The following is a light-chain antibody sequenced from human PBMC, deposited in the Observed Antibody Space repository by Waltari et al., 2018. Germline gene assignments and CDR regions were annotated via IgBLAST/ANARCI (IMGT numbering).Light chain of an antibody. Sequence: IVLTQSPATLSLSPGERATLSCRASQSISSYLAWYQQRPGQSPRLRIYDASNRATGIPARFSGSGSGTDFTLTISSLEPEDFAVYYCQHRGHWPPVATFGPGTIVD. CDR2: DAS. CDR3: QHRGHWPPVAT. CDR1: QSISSY. V-gene: IGKV3-11*01. J-gene: IGKJ3*01.